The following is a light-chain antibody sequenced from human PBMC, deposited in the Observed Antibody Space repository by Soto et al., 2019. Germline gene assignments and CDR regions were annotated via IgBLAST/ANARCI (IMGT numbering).Light chain of an antibody. CDR1: QSITNY. Sequence: DIQMAQAPSALSASVGDRVTISFRASQSITNYLNWYHHKPEQAPNLMIYAASTVQAGVPSRFRGSGSGTDFNLTICSLQPEDCTTYFCKQTNSSPPSFGGGAKV. CDR3: KQTNSSPPS. J-gene: IGKJ4*01. CDR2: AAS. V-gene: IGKV1-39*01.